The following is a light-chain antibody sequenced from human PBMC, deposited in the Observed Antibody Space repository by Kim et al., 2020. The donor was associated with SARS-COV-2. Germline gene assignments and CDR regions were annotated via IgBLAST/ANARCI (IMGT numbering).Light chain of an antibody. CDR2: AAS. J-gene: IGKJ2*01. V-gene: IGKV3-15*01. Sequence: SVSPGDRPHLSCRASQSVSSKLAWYQQKPGQAPRFLIYAASTRATGIPARFSGSGSGTEFTLPISSLQSEDFAVYYCQQYNNWPYTFGQGTKREI. CDR1: QSVSSK. CDR3: QQYNNWPYT.